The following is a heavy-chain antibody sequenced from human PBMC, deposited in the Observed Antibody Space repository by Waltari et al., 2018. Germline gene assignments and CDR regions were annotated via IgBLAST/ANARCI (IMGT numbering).Heavy chain of an antibody. CDR1: GFTVSSNS. D-gene: IGHD6-19*01. CDR3: ARASGENAFDI. Sequence: EVQLVESGGGLIQPGGSLRLSCAASGFTVSSNSLSWVRQAPGKGLEWVSVIYSGGSTYYADSVKGRFTISRDNSKNTLYLQMNSLRAEDTAVYYCARASGENAFDIWGQGTMVTVSS. CDR2: IYSGGST. V-gene: IGHV3-53*01. J-gene: IGHJ3*02.